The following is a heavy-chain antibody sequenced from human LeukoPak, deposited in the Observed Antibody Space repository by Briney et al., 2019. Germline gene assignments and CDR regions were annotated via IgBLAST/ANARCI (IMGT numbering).Heavy chain of an antibody. J-gene: IGHJ6*03. V-gene: IGHV1-18*01. CDR3: ARGAAPTGHTIFGVAYYMDV. D-gene: IGHD3-3*01. CDR2: ISAYNGNT. CDR1: GYTFTSYG. Sequence: GASVKVSCKASGYTFTSYGISWVRQAPGQGLEWMGWISAYNGNTNYAQKLQGRVTMTTDTSTSTAYMELRSLRSDDTAVYYCARGAAPTGHTIFGVAYYMDVWGKGTTVTVSS.